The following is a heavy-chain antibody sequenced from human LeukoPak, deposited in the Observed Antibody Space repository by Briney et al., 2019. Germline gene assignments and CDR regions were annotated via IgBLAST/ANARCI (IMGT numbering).Heavy chain of an antibody. V-gene: IGHV4-31*03. CDR2: IYYSGST. CDR1: GGSISSGGYY. D-gene: IGHD3-10*01. J-gene: IGHJ6*02. Sequence: SQTLSLTGTVSGGSISSGGYYWSWIRQHPGKGLEWIGYIYYSGSTYYNPSLKSRVTISVDTSKNQFSLKLSSVTAADTAVYYCARGEYGSGSLNYYYYGMDVWGQGTTVTVSS. CDR3: ARGEYGSGSLNYYYYGMDV.